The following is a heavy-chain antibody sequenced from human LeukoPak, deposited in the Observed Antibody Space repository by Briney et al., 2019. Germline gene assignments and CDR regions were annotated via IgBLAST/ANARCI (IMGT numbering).Heavy chain of an antibody. CDR1: GFTFSNYA. CDR2: IGYRGGSI. D-gene: IGHD3-16*02. J-gene: IGHJ6*03. Sequence: GGSLRLSCAASGFTFSNYAMSWVRQAPGKGLEWVSIIGYRGGSIYYAYSVQGRFTISRDNSKNTLSLQMNSLRPEDTAVYYCAKSWGYTRPYYNYMDVWGKGTTVTVSS. CDR3: AKSWGYTRPYYNYMDV. V-gene: IGHV3-23*01.